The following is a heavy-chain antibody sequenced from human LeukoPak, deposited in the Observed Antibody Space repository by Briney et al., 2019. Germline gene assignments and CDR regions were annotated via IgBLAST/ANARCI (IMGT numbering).Heavy chain of an antibody. CDR2: ISSSSSYI. CDR1: GLTFSSYS. V-gene: IGHV3-21*01. J-gene: IGHJ4*02. Sequence: GGTLRLLCAASGLTFSSYSMNWVRQPPGKGLEWVSDISSSSSYIYYADSVKGRFTISRDNAKNSLYLQMNSLRAEDTAVYYCARGMPYYFDYWGQGTLVTVSS. D-gene: IGHD2-2*01. CDR3: ARGMPYYFDY.